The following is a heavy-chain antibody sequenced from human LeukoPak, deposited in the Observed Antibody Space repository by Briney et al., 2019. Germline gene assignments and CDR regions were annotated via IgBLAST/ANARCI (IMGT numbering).Heavy chain of an antibody. V-gene: IGHV4-34*01. CDR2: INHSGST. D-gene: IGHD3-3*01. Sequence: PSETLSLTCAVYGGSFSGYYWSWICQPPGKGLEWIGEINHSGSTNYNPSLKSRVTISVDTSKNQFSLKLSSVTAADTAVYYCARAQSRRKVWSGYNYWGQETLVTVSS. CDR1: GGSFSGYY. J-gene: IGHJ4*02. CDR3: ARAQSRRKVWSGYNY.